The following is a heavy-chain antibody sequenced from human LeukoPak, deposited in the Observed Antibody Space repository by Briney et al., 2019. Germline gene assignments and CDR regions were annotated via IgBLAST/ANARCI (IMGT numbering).Heavy chain of an antibody. CDR2: IYYSGTT. V-gene: IGHV4-59*08. CDR3: ARRSISGNSWDYFDY. D-gene: IGHD4-23*01. J-gene: IGHJ4*02. CDR1: GGSISNYY. Sequence: SETLSLTCTVYGGSISNYYWNWIRQPPGKGLEWIGYIYYSGTTKYNPSLQSRVTISVDTSKNQFSLKLSSVTAADTAVYYCARRSISGNSWDYFDYWGQGTLVTVSS.